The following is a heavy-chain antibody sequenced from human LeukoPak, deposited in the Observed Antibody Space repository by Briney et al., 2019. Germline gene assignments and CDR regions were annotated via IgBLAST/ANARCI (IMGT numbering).Heavy chain of an antibody. V-gene: IGHV4-59*01. D-gene: IGHD6-13*01. CDR3: ARVAAAAGSRCFDY. CDR1: GGSISSYY. CDR2: IYYSGST. J-gene: IGHJ4*02. Sequence: SETLSLTCTVSGGSISSYYWSWIRQPPGKGLEWIGYIYYSGSTNYNPSLKSRVTISVDKSKNQFSLKLSSVTAADTAVYYCARVAAAAGSRCFDYWGQGTLVTVSS.